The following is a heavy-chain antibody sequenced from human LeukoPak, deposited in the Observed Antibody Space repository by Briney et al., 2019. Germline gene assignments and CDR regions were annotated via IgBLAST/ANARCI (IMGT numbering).Heavy chain of an antibody. V-gene: IGHV3-23*01. CDR3: AKSRFVVVPAAHFDY. J-gene: IGHJ4*02. Sequence: GGSLRLSCAASGFTFSNAWMSWVRQAPGKGLERVSAISGSGGSTYYADSVKGRFTISRDNSKNTLYLQMNSLRAEDTAVYYCAKSRFVVVPAAHFDYWGQGTLVTVSS. CDR1: GFTFSNAW. D-gene: IGHD2-2*01. CDR2: ISGSGGST.